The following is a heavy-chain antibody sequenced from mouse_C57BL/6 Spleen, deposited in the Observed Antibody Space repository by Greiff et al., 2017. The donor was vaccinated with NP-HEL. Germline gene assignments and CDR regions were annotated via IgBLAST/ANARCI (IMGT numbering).Heavy chain of an antibody. CDR3: TRTGTGGYFDV. D-gene: IGHD4-1*01. J-gene: IGHJ1*03. V-gene: IGHV1-15*01. CDR2: IDPETGGT. CDR1: GYTFTDYE. Sequence: VQLQQSGAELVRPGASVTLSCKASGYTFTDYEMHWVKQTPVHGLEWIGAIDPETGGTAYNQKFKGKAILTADKSSSTAYMELRSLTSEDSAVYYCTRTGTGGYFDVWGTGTTVTVSS.